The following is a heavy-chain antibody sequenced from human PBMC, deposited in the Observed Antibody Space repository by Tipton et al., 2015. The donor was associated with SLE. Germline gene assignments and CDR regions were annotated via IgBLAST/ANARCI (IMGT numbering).Heavy chain of an antibody. CDR1: GGSFSGYY. V-gene: IGHV4-34*01. CDR2: INHSGST. CDR3: ARESPGTHAFDI. J-gene: IGHJ3*02. D-gene: IGHD1-7*01. Sequence: TLSLTCAVYGGSFSGYYWSWIRKPPGKVLEWIGEINHSGSTKCNPSLKSRVTISVDRSKNQFSLKLSSVTAADTAVYYCARESPGTHAFDISGQGTMVTVSS.